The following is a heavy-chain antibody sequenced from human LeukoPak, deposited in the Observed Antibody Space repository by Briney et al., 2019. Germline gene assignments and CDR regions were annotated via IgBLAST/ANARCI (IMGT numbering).Heavy chain of an antibody. J-gene: IGHJ6*03. V-gene: IGHV5-51*01. CDR3: ARRGRGAAHFYYYYYMDV. Sequence: GESLKISCKGSGYSFTSYWIGWVRQMPGKGLEWMGIIYPGDSDTRYSPSFQGQVTISADKSISTAYPQWSSLKASDTAMYYCARRGRGAAHFYYYYYMDVWGKGTTVTVSS. CDR2: IYPGDSDT. CDR1: GYSFTSYW. D-gene: IGHD3-10*01.